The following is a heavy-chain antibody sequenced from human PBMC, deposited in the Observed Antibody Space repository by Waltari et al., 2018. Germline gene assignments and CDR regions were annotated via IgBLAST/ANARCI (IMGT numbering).Heavy chain of an antibody. CDR1: GYTFKRYG. Sequence: QVLLVQSGAEVQKPGASVKVSCKASGYTFKRYGISWVRQAPGQGFEWMGWISAYNGNTQYVEQFQGRVTMTTDTSTTTTYMELRSLRFDDTAVYYCARDGSDRSYGMDVWGQGTTVTVSS. J-gene: IGHJ6*02. V-gene: IGHV1-18*01. CDR2: ISAYNGNT. CDR3: ARDGSDRSYGMDV. D-gene: IGHD2-2*03.